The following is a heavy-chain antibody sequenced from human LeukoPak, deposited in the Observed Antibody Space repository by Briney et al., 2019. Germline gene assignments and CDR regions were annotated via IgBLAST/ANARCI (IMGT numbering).Heavy chain of an antibody. D-gene: IGHD1-14*01. CDR1: GYTFTNSD. CDR3: ARDPYHRLGPPLDL. J-gene: IGHJ5*02. V-gene: IGHV1-18*01. CDR2: IGTSNGDT. Sequence: ASVKVSCKASGYTFTNSDITWVRQAPGQGLEWMGRIGTSNGDTNYVAKLQGRVTMTTDTSTSTVYMELGSLTFDDTAVYFCARDPYHRLGPPLDLWGQGTLVTVSS.